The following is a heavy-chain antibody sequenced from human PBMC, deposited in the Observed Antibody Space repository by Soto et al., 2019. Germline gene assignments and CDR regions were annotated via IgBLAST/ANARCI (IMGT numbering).Heavy chain of an antibody. J-gene: IGHJ4*02. CDR1: GFDASVNY. V-gene: IGHV3-66*01. Sequence: GGSLRLSCAASGFDASVNYMAWVRQAPGKGLEWVSTINAGGNTFYADSVKGRFTISRDNSKNTLYLQMNSLRAEDTAVYYCAKFKGSSWISPFDYWGQGTLVTVSS. D-gene: IGHD6-13*01. CDR3: AKFKGSSWISPFDY. CDR2: INAGGNT.